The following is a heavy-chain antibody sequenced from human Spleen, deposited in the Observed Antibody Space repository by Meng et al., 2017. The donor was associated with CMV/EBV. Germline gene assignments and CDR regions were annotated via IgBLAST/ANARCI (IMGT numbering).Heavy chain of an antibody. D-gene: IGHD2-2*01. CDR1: GFSLSTRGVG. J-gene: IGHJ5*02. Sequence: SGPTLVKPTQTLTLTCTFSGFSLSTRGVGVGWIRQPPGKALEWLAVFYWNDDKRYSPSLKSRPTITKDTSKNEVVLTMTNMDPVDTATYYCAYSYCSTTSCFWIDPWGQGTLVTVSS. CDR3: AYSYCSTTSCFWIDP. CDR2: FYWNDDK. V-gene: IGHV2-5*01.